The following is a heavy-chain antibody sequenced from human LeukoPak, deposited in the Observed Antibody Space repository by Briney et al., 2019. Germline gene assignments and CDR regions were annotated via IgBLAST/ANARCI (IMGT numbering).Heavy chain of an antibody. J-gene: IGHJ4*02. V-gene: IGHV3-30*14. Sequence: GGSLRLSCAASGFTFSSYAMHWVRQAPGKGLEWVAVISYDGSNKYYADSVKGRFTISRDNSKNTLYLQMNSLRAEDTAVYYCARDLMATITDWGQGTLVTVSS. CDR3: ARDLMATITD. D-gene: IGHD5-24*01. CDR2: ISYDGSNK. CDR1: GFTFSSYA.